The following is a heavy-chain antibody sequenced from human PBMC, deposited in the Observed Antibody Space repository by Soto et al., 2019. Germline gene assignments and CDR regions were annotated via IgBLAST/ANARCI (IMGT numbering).Heavy chain of an antibody. J-gene: IGHJ1*01. CDR3: ARGGSGYEFGTAEYFQH. CDR1: GGSISSSSYY. Sequence: QLQLQESGPGLVKPSETLSLTCTVSGGSISSSSYYWGWIRQPPGKGLEWIGSIYYSGSTYYNPSLKSRVTISVDTSKNQFSLKLSSVTAADTAVYYCARGGSGYEFGTAEYFQHWGQGTLVTVSS. V-gene: IGHV4-39*01. CDR2: IYYSGST. D-gene: IGHD5-12*01.